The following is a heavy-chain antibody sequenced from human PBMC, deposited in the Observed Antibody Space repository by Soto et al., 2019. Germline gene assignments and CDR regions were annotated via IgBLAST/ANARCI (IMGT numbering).Heavy chain of an antibody. V-gene: IGHV3-21*04. CDR2: ISSSSSYI. CDR1: GFTFSSYS. J-gene: IGHJ6*02. Sequence: RGSVGLSSAASGFTFSSYSMNWVRQAPGKGLEWFSSISSSSSYIYYADSVKGRFTISRDNAKNSLYLQMNSLRAEDTAVYYCARDSGMWLGEYGPDYYYGMDVWGQGTTVTVSS. D-gene: IGHD3-10*01. CDR3: ARDSGMWLGEYGPDYYYGMDV.